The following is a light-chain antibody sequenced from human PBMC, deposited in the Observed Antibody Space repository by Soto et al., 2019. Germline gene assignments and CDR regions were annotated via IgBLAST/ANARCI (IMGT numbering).Light chain of an antibody. J-gene: IGLJ3*02. CDR1: SSNIGTNY. CDR3: ATWDDSLNGWV. V-gene: IGLV1-44*01. Sequence: QSVLTQPPSASGTPGQRVTISCSGSSSNIGTNYVYWYQQVPGTAPKVLIYSNNQRPSGVPDRFSASKSGTSASLAISGLQSEDDADYYCATWDDSLNGWVFGGGTKLTVL. CDR2: SNN.